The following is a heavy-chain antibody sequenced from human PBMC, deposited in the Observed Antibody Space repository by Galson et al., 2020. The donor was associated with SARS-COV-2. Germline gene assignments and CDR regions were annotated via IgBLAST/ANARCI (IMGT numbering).Heavy chain of an antibody. CDR1: GFTFSSYS. CDR3: ARDGITMIITYVDY. J-gene: IGHJ4*02. CDR2: ITSSSSYI. D-gene: IGHD3-22*01. V-gene: IGHV3-21*01. Sequence: GGSLRLSCAASGFTFSSYSMNWVRQAPGKGLEWVSSITSSSSYIYYTDSVKGRFTISRDNAKNSLYLQMNSLRAEDTAVYYCARDGITMIITYVDYWGQGTLVTVSS.